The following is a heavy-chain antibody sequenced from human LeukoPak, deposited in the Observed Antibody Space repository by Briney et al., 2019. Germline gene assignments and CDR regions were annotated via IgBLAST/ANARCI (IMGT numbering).Heavy chain of an antibody. Sequence: SVRVSCKASGGTFSSYTISWVRQAPGQGLEWMGRIIPILGIANYAQKFQGRVTITADKSTSTAYMELSSLRSEDTAVYYCARDHAGGYDFSNWFDPWGQGTLVTVSS. CDR3: ARDHAGGYDFSNWFDP. D-gene: IGHD3-3*01. J-gene: IGHJ5*02. V-gene: IGHV1-69*04. CDR1: GGTFSSYT. CDR2: IIPILGIA.